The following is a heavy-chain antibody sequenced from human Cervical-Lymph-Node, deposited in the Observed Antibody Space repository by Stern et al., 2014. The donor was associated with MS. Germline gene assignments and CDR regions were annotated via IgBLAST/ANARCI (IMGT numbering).Heavy chain of an antibody. V-gene: IGHV1-3*01. Sequence: ESGAEVKDPGASVKVSCKASGYSFISHAMHWVRQAPGQTFEWMGWINGDNGNTKYSQKLQGRVTITRDKTTSTAYMELSSLTSEDTAVYYCARAGYCSPSTCSDAFDIWGQGTMVTVSS. J-gene: IGHJ3*02. CDR3: ARAGYCSPSTCSDAFDI. CDR1: GYSFISHA. D-gene: IGHD2-15*01. CDR2: INGDNGNT.